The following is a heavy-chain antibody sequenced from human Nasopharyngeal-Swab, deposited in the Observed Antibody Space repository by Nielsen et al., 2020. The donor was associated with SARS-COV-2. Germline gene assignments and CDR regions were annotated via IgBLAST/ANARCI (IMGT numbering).Heavy chain of an antibody. CDR1: GFTFSDSA. CDR3: TRCGGGCYSGRDY. CDR2: IRSKGNIYAT. D-gene: IGHD2-15*01. Sequence: GESLKISCAASGFTFSDSAIHWVRQASGKGLEWVGRIRSKGNIYATAYAASVKGRFIIFRDDPTNTAYLQMNSLKTEDTAVYYCTRCGGGCYSGRDYWGQGTLVTVSS. V-gene: IGHV3-73*01. J-gene: IGHJ4*02.